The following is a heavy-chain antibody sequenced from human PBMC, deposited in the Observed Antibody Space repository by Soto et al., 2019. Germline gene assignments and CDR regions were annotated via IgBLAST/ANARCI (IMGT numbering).Heavy chain of an antibody. Sequence: GASVKVSCKASGYTFTSYDINWVRQATGQGLEWMGWMNPNSGNTGYAQKFQGRVTMTRDTSTSTVYMELSSLRSEDTAVYYCARDSTPYYDFWSGSPGYAFDPXGQGPLVTVS. J-gene: IGHJ5*02. CDR3: ARDSTPYYDFWSGSPGYAFDP. D-gene: IGHD3-3*01. V-gene: IGHV1-8*01. CDR1: GYTFTSYD. CDR2: MNPNSGNT.